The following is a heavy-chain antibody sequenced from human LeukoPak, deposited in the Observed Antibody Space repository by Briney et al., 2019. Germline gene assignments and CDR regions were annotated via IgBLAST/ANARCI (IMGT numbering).Heavy chain of an antibody. CDR2: VYYSGAT. V-gene: IGHV4-59*08. CDR1: DGSISNYY. CDR3: ARLNLRYFESSDFPYWYFTL. D-gene: IGHD3-22*01. J-gene: IGHJ2*01. Sequence: SETLSLTCTVSDGSISNYYWSWIRPPPVKGLQWIGYVYYSGATKYNPSLKSRVSMSVDASKKQFSLRLSSVTATDTAVYYCARLNLRYFESSDFPYWYFTLWGRGTLVTVSS.